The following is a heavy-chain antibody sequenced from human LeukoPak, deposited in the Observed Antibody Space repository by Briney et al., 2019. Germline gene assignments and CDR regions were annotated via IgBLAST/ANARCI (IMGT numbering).Heavy chain of an antibody. V-gene: IGHV3-13*04. J-gene: IGHJ3*02. Sequence: GGSLRLSCAASGFTFRTYDMHWVRQATGKGLEWVSAIGTAGDTYYPGSVKGRFTISRENAKNSLYLQMNSLRAGDTAVYYCASQEPSSGYWGDAFDIWGQGTMVTVSS. CDR2: IGTAGDT. CDR1: GFTFRTYD. CDR3: ASQEPSSGYWGDAFDI. D-gene: IGHD3-22*01.